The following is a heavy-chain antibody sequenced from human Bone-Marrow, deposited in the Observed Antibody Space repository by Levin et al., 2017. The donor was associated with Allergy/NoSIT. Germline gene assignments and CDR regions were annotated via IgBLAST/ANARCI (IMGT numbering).Heavy chain of an antibody. Sequence: LAGGSLRLSCAASEFIVSSNYMSWVRQAPGKGLDWVSVIYSGGSAYYAESVKGRFTISRDNSKNTLYLQMNSLRAEDTAVYYCVARSNGMDVWGQGTTVTVSS. J-gene: IGHJ6*02. CDR2: IYSGGSA. D-gene: IGHD5-12*01. CDR3: VARSNGMDV. CDR1: EFIVSSNY. V-gene: IGHV3-66*01.